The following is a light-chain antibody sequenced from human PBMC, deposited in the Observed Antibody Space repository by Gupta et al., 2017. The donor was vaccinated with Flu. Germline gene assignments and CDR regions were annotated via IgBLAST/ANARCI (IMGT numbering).Light chain of an antibody. CDR3: ATWDDNLNGPV. Sequence: QSLLTQPPSASGTPGQRVSISCSGSNSNIGGNTVNWYQQFPGTAPKLLIFTDYRRPSGVPDRFSASKSGTSASLAISGLQPEDEADYYCATWDDNLNGPVFGGGTRLTVL. CDR2: TDY. V-gene: IGLV1-44*01. CDR1: NSNIGGNT. J-gene: IGLJ3*02.